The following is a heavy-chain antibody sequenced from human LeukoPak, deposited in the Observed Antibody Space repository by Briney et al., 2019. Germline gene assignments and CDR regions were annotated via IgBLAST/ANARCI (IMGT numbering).Heavy chain of an antibody. J-gene: IGHJ6*03. CDR3: ARVDRYHFYLDV. Sequence: SVTVSCKASGGTFRTYSVTWVRQAPGQGLEWMGGIIPIFGTPNYAQKFQGRVKVTTDDATGTAYMELSSLMSEDTAIYYCARVDRYHFYLDVWGKGTPVTVSS. CDR2: IIPIFGTP. CDR1: GGTFRTYS. V-gene: IGHV1-69*05.